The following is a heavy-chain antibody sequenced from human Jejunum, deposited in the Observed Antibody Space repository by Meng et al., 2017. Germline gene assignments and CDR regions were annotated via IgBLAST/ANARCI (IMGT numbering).Heavy chain of an antibody. D-gene: IGHD3-16*02. J-gene: IGHJ4*02. V-gene: IGHV3-7*01. Sequence: GESLKISCAASGFSFGVHWMTWLRQGPGKGLEWVANIKYDGSETYYVDSVRGRFTISRDNAKNTLYLQMNSLRADDTAVYYCARAGNYPFDYWGQGILVTVSS. CDR2: IKYDGSET. CDR1: GFSFGVHW. CDR3: ARAGNYPFDY.